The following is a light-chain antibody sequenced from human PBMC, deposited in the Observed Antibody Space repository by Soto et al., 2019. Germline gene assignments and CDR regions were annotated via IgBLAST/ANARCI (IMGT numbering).Light chain of an antibody. CDR3: SSYSSSSTLVL. J-gene: IGLJ2*01. CDR1: SSDVGSYNY. V-gene: IGLV2-14*03. CDR2: DVS. Sequence: QSVLTQPASVSGSPGQSITISCTGTSSDVGSYNYVSWYQQHPGKAPKLIIYDVSNRPSGLSSRFSGSKSGNTASLTISGLQAEDEADYYCSSYSSSSTLVLFGGGTQLTVL.